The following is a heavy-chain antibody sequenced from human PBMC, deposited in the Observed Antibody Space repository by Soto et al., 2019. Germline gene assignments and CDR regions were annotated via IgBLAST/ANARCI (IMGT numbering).Heavy chain of an antibody. CDR1: GFTFSSYA. J-gene: IGHJ4*02. D-gene: IGHD5-12*01. CDR3: ATDFIPMPVDPLGPHFDY. Sequence: GSLRLSCAASGFTFSSYAMSWVRQAPGKGLEWVSGISVSGANKYYADAVKGRFTISRDNSKNTLYLQMNNLRAEDTAVYYCATDFIPMPVDPLGPHFDYWGQGTLVTVSS. CDR2: ISVSGANK. V-gene: IGHV3-23*01.